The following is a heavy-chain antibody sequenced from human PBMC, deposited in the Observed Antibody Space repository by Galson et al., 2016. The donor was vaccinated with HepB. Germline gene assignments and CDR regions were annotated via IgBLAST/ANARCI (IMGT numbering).Heavy chain of an antibody. V-gene: IGHV4-59*01. CDR1: GGSISNYY. J-gene: IGHJ6*02. CDR3: ARDGYEGYMGEGLDV. D-gene: IGHD3-16*01. CDR2: IYYSGST. Sequence: ETLSLTCTVSGGSISNYYWSWIRQPPGRGLEWIGYIYYSGSTDYNPSLKSRVTISVDTSKNQFSLKLSSVTAADTAVYYCARDGYEGYMGEGLDVWGQGTTVTVSS.